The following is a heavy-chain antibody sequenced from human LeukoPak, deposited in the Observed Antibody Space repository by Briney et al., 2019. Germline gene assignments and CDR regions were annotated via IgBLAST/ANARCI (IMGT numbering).Heavy chain of an antibody. D-gene: IGHD1-26*01. V-gene: IGHV3-23*01. CDR1: GFTFSSYA. J-gene: IGHJ4*02. Sequence: GGSLRLSCAASGFTFSSYAMSWVRQAPGKGLEWVSAISGSGYSTYYADSVKGRFTISRDNSKDTVYLQMNSLGAEDTAVYYCAKDVYLGATTGADYWGEGTLVTVSS. CDR2: ISGSGYST. CDR3: AKDVYLGATTGADY.